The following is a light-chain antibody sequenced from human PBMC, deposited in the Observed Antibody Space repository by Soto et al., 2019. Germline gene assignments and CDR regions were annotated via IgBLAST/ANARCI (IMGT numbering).Light chain of an antibody. Sequence: DIQRTQYTSSLSASVGYRFTITCRASQSISSYLNWYHQKPGKAPKLLIYAASSLQSGVPSRFSGSGSGTEFTLTISSLQPDDFAPYYCQHYYSYPLTSGQGTLLEI. CDR2: AAS. J-gene: IGKJ5*01. CDR3: QHYYSYPLT. CDR1: QSISSY. V-gene: IGKV1-39*01.